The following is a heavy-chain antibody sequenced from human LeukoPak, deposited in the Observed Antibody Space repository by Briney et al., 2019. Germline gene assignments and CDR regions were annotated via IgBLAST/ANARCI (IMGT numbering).Heavy chain of an antibody. CDR1: GFTFSSYG. CDR2: IRYDGSNK. J-gene: IGHJ5*02. CDR3: ARSGNWNYGGDWFDP. V-gene: IGHV3-30*02. Sequence: GGSLRLSCAASGFTFSSYGMHWVRQAPGKGLEWVAFIRYDGSNKYYADSVKGRFTISRDNSKNTLYLQMNSLRAEDTAVYYCARSGNWNYGGDWFDPWGQGTLVTVSS. D-gene: IGHD1-7*01.